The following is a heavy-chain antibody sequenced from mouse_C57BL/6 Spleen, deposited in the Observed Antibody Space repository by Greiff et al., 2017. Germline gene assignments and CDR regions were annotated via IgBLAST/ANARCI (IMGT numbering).Heavy chain of an antibody. CDR2: INPGSGGT. J-gene: IGHJ2*01. CDR3: ARSEGRGDFDY. V-gene: IGHV1-54*01. CDR1: GYAFNNYL. D-gene: IGHD1-1*01. Sequence: VQLQQSGAELVRPGTSVKVSCTASGYAFNNYLIEWVKQRPGQGLEWIGVINPGSGGTYYNEKFQGKATLTADKSSSTAYMQLSSLTSEDSAVYFCARSEGRGDFDYWGQGTTLTVSS.